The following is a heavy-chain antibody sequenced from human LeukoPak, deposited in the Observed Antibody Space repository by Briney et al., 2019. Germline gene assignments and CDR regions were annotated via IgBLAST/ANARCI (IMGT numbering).Heavy chain of an antibody. CDR2: IYTSGST. CDR3: ARWRTYSSGSLWFDP. D-gene: IGHD6-19*01. Sequence: SQTLSLTCTVSGDSISSGRYYWSWIRQPAGKGLEWIGRIYTSGSTNYNPSLKSRVSISLDASKNQFSVRLNSVTAADTAVYYCARWRTYSSGSLWFDPWGQGTLVTVSS. J-gene: IGHJ5*02. V-gene: IGHV4-61*02. CDR1: GDSISSGRYY.